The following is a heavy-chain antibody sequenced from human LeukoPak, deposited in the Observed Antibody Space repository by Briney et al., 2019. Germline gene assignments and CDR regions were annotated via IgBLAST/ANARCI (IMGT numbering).Heavy chain of an antibody. Sequence: GRSLRLSCAASGFTFSSYGMHWVRQAPGKGLEWVAVISYDGSNKYYADSVKGRFTISRDNSKNTLYLQMNSLRAEDTAVYYCAKDFSWYGSDLRPSYFDYWGQGTLVTVSS. J-gene: IGHJ4*02. CDR3: AKDFSWYGSDLRPSYFDY. CDR1: GFTFSSYG. D-gene: IGHD6-19*01. CDR2: ISYDGSNK. V-gene: IGHV3-30*18.